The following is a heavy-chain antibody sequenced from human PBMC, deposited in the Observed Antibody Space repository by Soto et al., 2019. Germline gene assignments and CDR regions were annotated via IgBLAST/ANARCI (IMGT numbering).Heavy chain of an antibody. V-gene: IGHV3-30-3*01. CDR2: ISYAGNNK. D-gene: IGHD6-13*01. J-gene: IGHJ5*02. Sequence: ESGGGVVQPGRSLRLSCAASGFTFSGYAMHWVRQAPDKGLEWVALISYAGNNKYYADSVKGRFTISRDNSKNTLYLQMNSLRAEDTAVYYCAKGYSSSRPGWFDPWGQGTLVTVSS. CDR1: GFTFSGYA. CDR3: AKGYSSSRPGWFDP.